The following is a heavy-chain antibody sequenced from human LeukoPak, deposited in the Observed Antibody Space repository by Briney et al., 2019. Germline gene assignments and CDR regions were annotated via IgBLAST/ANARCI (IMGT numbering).Heavy chain of an antibody. CDR3: ARAGGSSGFMFDP. CDR1: GYSFTNYW. V-gene: IGHV5-51*01. D-gene: IGHD3-22*01. Sequence: GESLKISCKGSGYSFTNYWIGWVRQMPGKGLEWMGIIYPGDSDTRYSPSFQGQVTISADKSISAAYLQWSSLKASDTAMYYCARAGGSSGFMFDPWGQGTLVTVSS. J-gene: IGHJ5*02. CDR2: IYPGDSDT.